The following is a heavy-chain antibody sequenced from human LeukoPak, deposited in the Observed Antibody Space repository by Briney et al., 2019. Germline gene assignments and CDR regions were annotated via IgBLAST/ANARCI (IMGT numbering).Heavy chain of an antibody. CDR3: ARIHLDYCSGDCYVFDY. J-gene: IGHJ4*02. V-gene: IGHV3-21*01. D-gene: IGHD2-21*02. CDR1: GFTFSSYS. Sequence: GGSLRLSCAASGFTFSSYSMNWVRQAPGKGLEWVSSISSSSSYIYYADSVKGRFTISRDNAKNSLYLQMNSLRAEDTAVYYCARIHLDYCSGDCYVFDYWGQGTLVTVSS. CDR2: ISSSSSYI.